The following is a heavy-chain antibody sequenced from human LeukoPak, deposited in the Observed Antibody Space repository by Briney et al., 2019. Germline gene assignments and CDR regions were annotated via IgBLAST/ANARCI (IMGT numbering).Heavy chain of an antibody. D-gene: IGHD6-13*01. V-gene: IGHV3-64*01. Sequence: GGSLRLSCAASGFTFSSYAMHWVRQAPGKGLEYVSAISSNGGSTYYANSVKGRFTISRDNSKNTLYLQMNSLRAEDTAVYYCANQVSIAAAVDGRGDYWGQGTLVTVSS. CDR2: ISSNGGST. J-gene: IGHJ4*02. CDR1: GFTFSSYA. CDR3: ANQVSIAAAVDGRGDY.